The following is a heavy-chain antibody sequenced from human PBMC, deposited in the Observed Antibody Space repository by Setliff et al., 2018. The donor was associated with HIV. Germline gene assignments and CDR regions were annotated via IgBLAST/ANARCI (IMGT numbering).Heavy chain of an antibody. CDR3: AVYSSSWFRYYGMDV. CDR2: IYPNTGGT. V-gene: IGHV1-2*02. CDR1: GYTFTEFY. D-gene: IGHD6-13*01. J-gene: IGHJ6*02. Sequence: ASVKVSCKASGYTFTEFYVHWVRQAPGEGLEWIGWIYPNTGGTNYAQKFQGRVTMTRDTSIRTAYMELRMLTSDDTAVYYCAVYSSSWFRYYGMDVWGQGTTVTVSS.